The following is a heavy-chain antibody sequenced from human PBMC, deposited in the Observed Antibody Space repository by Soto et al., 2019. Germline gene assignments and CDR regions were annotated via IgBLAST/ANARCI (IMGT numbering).Heavy chain of an antibody. V-gene: IGHV3-23*01. D-gene: IGHD6-6*01. J-gene: IGHJ6*03. CDR3: EKDFLKSSSSYYYYYMDV. Sequence: EVQLLESGGGLVQPGGSLRLSCAASGFTFSSYAMSWVRQAPGKGLEWVSAISGSGGSTYYADSVKGRFTISRDNSKNTLYLQTNSLRAEDTAVYYCEKDFLKSSSSYYYYYMDVWGKGTTVTVSS. CDR1: GFTFSSYA. CDR2: ISGSGGST.